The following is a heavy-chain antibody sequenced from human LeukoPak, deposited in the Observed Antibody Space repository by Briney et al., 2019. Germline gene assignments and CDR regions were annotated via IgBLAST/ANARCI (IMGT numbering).Heavy chain of an antibody. CDR2: IIPIFGTA. CDR3: ARIPDAGSRFDY. CDR1: GGTFSSYA. V-gene: IGHV1-69*13. Sequence: SVKVSCKASGGTFSSYAISWVRQAPGQGIEWMGRIIPIFGTANYAQKFQGRVAITADESTSTAYMELSSLRSEDTAVYYCARIPDAGSRFDYWGQGTLVTVSS. J-gene: IGHJ4*02.